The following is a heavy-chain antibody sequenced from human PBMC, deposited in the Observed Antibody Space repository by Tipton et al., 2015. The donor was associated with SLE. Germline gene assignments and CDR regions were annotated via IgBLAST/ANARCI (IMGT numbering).Heavy chain of an antibody. J-gene: IGHJ2*01. D-gene: IGHD6-13*01. Sequence: TLSLTCTVSGDSISSHYWSWIRQPAGKGLEWIGRIYPSGSTNYNPSLKRRVTVSVDTSKNQFSLSLTSVTAANTAVYYCAREGIAAETWFFDLWGRGTLVTVSS. V-gene: IGHV4-4*07. CDR3: AREGIAAETWFFDL. CDR1: GDSISSHY. CDR2: IYPSGST.